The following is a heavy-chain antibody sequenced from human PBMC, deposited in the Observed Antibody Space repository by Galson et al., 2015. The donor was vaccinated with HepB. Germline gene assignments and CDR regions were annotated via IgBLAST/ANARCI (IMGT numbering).Heavy chain of an antibody. CDR3: VKKIRGAFDI. CDR2: ISSNGGST. Sequence: SLRLSCAASGFTFSSYAMHWVRQAPGKGLEYVSAISSNGGSTYYADSVKGRFTISRDNSKNTLYLQMSSLRAEDTAVYYCVKKIRGAFDIWGQGTMVTVSS. J-gene: IGHJ3*02. D-gene: IGHD6-25*01. CDR1: GFTFSSYA. V-gene: IGHV3-64D*06.